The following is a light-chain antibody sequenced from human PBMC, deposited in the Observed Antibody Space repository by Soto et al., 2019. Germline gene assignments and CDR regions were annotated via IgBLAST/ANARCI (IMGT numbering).Light chain of an antibody. Sequence: DIQMTQSPSSLSASVGDRVTITCRASQGIRDALGWYQQKPGKAPKRLIYAAPSFQSGVPSRFRGRGSATEFTLTISSLQPEDFAPYYFLQHNSYPQTFGHGTKVEI. J-gene: IGKJ1*01. CDR1: QGIRDA. CDR2: AAP. CDR3: LQHNSYPQT. V-gene: IGKV1-17*01.